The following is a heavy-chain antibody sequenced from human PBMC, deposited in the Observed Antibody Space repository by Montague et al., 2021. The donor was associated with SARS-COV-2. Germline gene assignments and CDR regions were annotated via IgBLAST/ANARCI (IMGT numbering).Heavy chain of an antibody. CDR3: ARGVSYSTSWYYFFDY. CDR1: GGSVSSYY. Sequence: SETLSLTCTVSGGSVSSYYWSWIRQPPGKGLEWIGYIYYSGNTNYNPSLKSRVTISVDTSKNQVSLKLSSVTAADTAVYYCARGVSYSTSWYYFFDYWGQGTLVTVSS. V-gene: IGHV4-59*02. J-gene: IGHJ4*02. D-gene: IGHD6-13*01. CDR2: IYYSGNT.